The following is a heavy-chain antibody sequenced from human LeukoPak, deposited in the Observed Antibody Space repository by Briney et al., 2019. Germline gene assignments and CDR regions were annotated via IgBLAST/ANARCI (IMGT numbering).Heavy chain of an antibody. D-gene: IGHD2-2*02. CDR3: ARRGYCSSTSCYTGYYYYYYYMDV. CDR1: GDSISSARNY. V-gene: IGHV4-39*01. J-gene: IGHJ6*03. CDR2: IYSSGTT. Sequence: SETLSLTCTVSGDSISSARNYWGWIRQSPGKGLEWLASIYSSGTTQSNPSLKSRVSISIDTSKNQFSLKLSSVTAADTAVYYCARRGYCSSTSCYTGYYYYYYYMDVWGKGTTVTVSS.